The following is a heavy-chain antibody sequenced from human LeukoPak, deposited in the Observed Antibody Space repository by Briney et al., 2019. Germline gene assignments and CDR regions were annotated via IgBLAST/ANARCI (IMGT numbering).Heavy chain of an antibody. CDR1: GFTFSSYA. CDR3: ARESSSGRDFDY. Sequence: GGSLRLSCAASGFTFSSYAMHWVRQAPGKGLEWVAVISYDGSNKYYADSVKGRFTISRDNSKNTLYLQMNSLRAEDTAVYYCARESSSGRDFDYWGQGTLVTVSS. J-gene: IGHJ4*02. D-gene: IGHD6-19*01. CDR2: ISYDGSNK. V-gene: IGHV3-30-3*01.